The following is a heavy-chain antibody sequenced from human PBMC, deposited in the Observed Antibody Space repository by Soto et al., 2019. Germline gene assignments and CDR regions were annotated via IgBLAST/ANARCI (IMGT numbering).Heavy chain of an antibody. J-gene: IGHJ4*02. CDR1: GYTFTGYY. CDR3: ARHSGYDYVFDY. D-gene: IGHD5-12*01. CDR2: INPNNGDT. V-gene: IGHV1-2*02. Sequence: GASVKVSCKASGYTFTGYYIQWVRQAPGQGLEWMGWINPNNGDTNYAQKFQGRVTMTRDTSTSTAYMELSSLTFDDTAVYYCARHSGYDYVFDYWGQGTLVTVYS.